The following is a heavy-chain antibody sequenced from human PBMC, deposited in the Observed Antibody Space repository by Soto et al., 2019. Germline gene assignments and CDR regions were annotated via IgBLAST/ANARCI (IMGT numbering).Heavy chain of an antibody. Sequence: GSLRLSCAASGFTLSSYAMSWVRQAPGKGLEWVSGISGSGGNTYYAASVEGRFTISRDNSKNTLYLQMNSLRAEDTAVYYCAKDRVSGYANYFDYWGQGTLVTVSS. D-gene: IGHD5-12*01. J-gene: IGHJ4*02. CDR1: GFTLSSYA. V-gene: IGHV3-23*01. CDR2: ISGSGGNT. CDR3: AKDRVSGYANYFDY.